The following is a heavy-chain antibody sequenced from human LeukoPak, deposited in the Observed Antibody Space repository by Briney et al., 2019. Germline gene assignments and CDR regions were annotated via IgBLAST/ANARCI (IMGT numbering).Heavy chain of an antibody. D-gene: IGHD1-14*01. Sequence: ASVKVSCKASGGTFSSYAISWVRQAPGQGLEWMGIINPSGGSTSYAQKFQGRVTMTRDMSTSTVYMELSSLRSEDTAVYYCARDLSGTTPGYWGQGTLVTVSS. CDR2: INPSGGST. J-gene: IGHJ4*02. V-gene: IGHV1-46*01. CDR3: ARDLSGTTPGY. CDR1: GGTFSSYA.